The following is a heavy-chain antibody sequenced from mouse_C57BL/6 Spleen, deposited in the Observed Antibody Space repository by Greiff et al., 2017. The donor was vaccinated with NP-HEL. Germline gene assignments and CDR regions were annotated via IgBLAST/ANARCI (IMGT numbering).Heavy chain of an antibody. J-gene: IGHJ2*01. V-gene: IGHV1-50*01. CDR1: GYTFTSYW. D-gene: IGHD1-1*01. CDR2: IDPSDSYT. Sequence: VQLQQPGAELVKPGASVKLSCKASGYTFTSYWMQWVKQRPGQGLEWIGEIDPSDSYTNYNQKFKGKATLTVDTSSSTAYMQLSSLTSEDSAVYYCARNYGSVDYWGQGTTLTVSS. CDR3: ARNYGSVDY.